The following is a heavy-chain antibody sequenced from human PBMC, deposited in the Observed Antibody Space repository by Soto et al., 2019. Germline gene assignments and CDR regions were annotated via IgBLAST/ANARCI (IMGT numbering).Heavy chain of an antibody. V-gene: IGHV4-61*08. J-gene: IGHJ4*02. Sequence: PSETLSLTCTVSGGSVASEGYYLSWIRQPPGKGLECIGYIYNSGSTYYNPSLKSRVTISVDTSKNQFSLKLSSVTAEDTAVYYCAKDGYIVATSRRDISTFDDWGQGTLVTVSS. CDR1: GGSVASEGYY. CDR2: IYNSGST. D-gene: IGHD5-12*01. CDR3: AKDGYIVATSRRDISTFDD.